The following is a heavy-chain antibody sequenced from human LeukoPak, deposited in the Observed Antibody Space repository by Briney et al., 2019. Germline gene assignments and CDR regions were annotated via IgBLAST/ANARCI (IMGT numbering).Heavy chain of an antibody. V-gene: IGHV3-23*01. CDR1: GFTFSGYA. Sequence: GGSLRLSCAASGFTFSGYAMSCVRQAPGKGLEWVSAISGSGGSTYYADSVKGRFTISRDNSKNTLYLQMNSLRAEDTPVYYCAKDPFTFVGVAFYGGDYFDYWGQGTLVTVSS. CDR3: AKDPFTFVGVAFYGGDYFDY. CDR2: ISGSGGST. D-gene: IGHD3-3*01. J-gene: IGHJ4*02.